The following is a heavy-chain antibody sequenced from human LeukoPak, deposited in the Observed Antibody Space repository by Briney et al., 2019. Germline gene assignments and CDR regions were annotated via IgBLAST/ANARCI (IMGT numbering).Heavy chain of an antibody. CDR1: GYSISSGYF. CDR2: ISHSGSS. CDR3: ARDGYYYDGSFEY. V-gene: IGHV4-38-2*02. Sequence: SETLSLTCAVSGYSISSGYFWAWIRQPPGKGLEWIGSISHSGSSYSKPSLKSRVIISVDTSNNQFSLKLTSVTAADTATYYCARDGYYYDGSFEYWGLGIRVAVSS. J-gene: IGHJ4*02. D-gene: IGHD3-22*01.